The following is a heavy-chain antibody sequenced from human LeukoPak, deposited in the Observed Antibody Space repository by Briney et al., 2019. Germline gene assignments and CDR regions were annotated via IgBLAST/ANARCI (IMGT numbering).Heavy chain of an antibody. CDR2: SYYSGST. Sequence: EPSETLSLTCTVSGGSISSNSHFWDWIPQSPGKGLEWIWTSYYSGSTYYSPSLKSRVTMSVDTSKKQFSLKLSSVTAPDTAVYYCARHLEYISSWKGYYFDYWGQGTLVTVSS. D-gene: IGHD6-13*01. V-gene: IGHV4-39*01. CDR1: GGSISSNSHF. CDR3: ARHLEYISSWKGYYFDY. J-gene: IGHJ4*02.